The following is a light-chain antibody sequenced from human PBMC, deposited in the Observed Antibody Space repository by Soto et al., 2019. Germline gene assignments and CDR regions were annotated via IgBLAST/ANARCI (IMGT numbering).Light chain of an antibody. CDR1: SSDIGGYEY. Sequence: QSALTQPPSASGSPGQSVTISCTGSSSDIGGYEYVSWYQQHPGKAPKLMIYDVTKRPSGVPDRFSGSKSGNTASLTVSGLQAEDEADYYCSSYAGTRNLLFGGGTKLTVL. CDR2: DVT. J-gene: IGLJ2*01. V-gene: IGLV2-8*01. CDR3: SSYAGTRNLL.